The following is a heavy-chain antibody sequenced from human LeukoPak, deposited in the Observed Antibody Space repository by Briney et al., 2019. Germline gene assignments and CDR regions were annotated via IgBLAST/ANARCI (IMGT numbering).Heavy chain of an antibody. V-gene: IGHV3-23*01. CDR2: LSGSGDNT. Sequence: SGVSLRLSCAAWVFIFNSYGMSGLRQAPGKGREWFSALSGSGDNTYYVDSVKGRFTISRDNSKNTLYLKMNSLRVEDTDIYSCAKEWSGGLDYWGQGTLVTVSS. CDR1: VFIFNSYG. CDR3: AKEWSGGLDY. D-gene: IGHD3-16*01. J-gene: IGHJ4*02.